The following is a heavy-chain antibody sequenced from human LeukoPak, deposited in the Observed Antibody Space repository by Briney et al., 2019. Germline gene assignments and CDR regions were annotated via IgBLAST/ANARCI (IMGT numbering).Heavy chain of an antibody. CDR3: AREIRRVIDY. CDR1: GFTFSSSA. CDR2: INNVASHI. V-gene: IGHV3-21*01. J-gene: IGHJ4*02. Sequence: GGSLRLSCAASGFTFSSSAMNWVRKAPGKGLEWVSSINNVASHIYYAHSVKGRFTISRDNAKNSLYLQMNSLRAEDTAVYYCAREIRRVIDYWGQGTLVTVSS. D-gene: IGHD3-10*01.